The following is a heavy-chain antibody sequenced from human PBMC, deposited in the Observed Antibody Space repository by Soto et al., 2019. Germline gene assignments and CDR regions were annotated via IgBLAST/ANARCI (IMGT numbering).Heavy chain of an antibody. CDR2: INAGNGNT. Sequence: QVQLVQSGAEVKKPGASVKVSCKASGYTFTSYAMHWVRQAPGQRLEWMGWINAGNGNTKYSQKFQGRVTITRDTSESTAYMELSSLRSEDTAVYYCARDFGARAAAEYNWFDPWGQGTLVTVSS. CDR3: ARDFGARAAAEYNWFDP. CDR1: GYTFTSYA. J-gene: IGHJ5*02. D-gene: IGHD6-13*01. V-gene: IGHV1-3*01.